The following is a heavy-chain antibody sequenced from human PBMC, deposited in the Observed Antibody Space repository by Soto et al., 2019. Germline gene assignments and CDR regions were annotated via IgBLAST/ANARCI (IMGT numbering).Heavy chain of an antibody. D-gene: IGHD6-6*01. CDR1: GGSISSGGYY. Sequence: QVQLQESGPGLVKPSQTLSLTCTVSGGSISSGGYYWSWIRQHPGKARNGIGYIYYSGSTYYNPSLKSRVTISVDTSKNQFSLKLSSVTAADTAVYYCARDRKYSSSPASGGMDVWGQGTTVTVSS. CDR2: IYYSGST. V-gene: IGHV4-31*03. J-gene: IGHJ6*02. CDR3: ARDRKYSSSPASGGMDV.